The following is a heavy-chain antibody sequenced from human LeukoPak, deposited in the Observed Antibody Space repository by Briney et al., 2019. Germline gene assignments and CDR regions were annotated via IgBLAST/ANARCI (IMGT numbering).Heavy chain of an antibody. CDR1: GGSISTYY. CDR2: IYYTGTT. V-gene: IGHV4-59*01. Sequence: SETLSLTCSVSGGSISTYYWSWILQLPGKGLEWIGYIYYTGTTNYNPSLRSRVTISVDTSRNQFSLRLSSVTAADTAVYYCAREDPQTTVPEGMDVWGHGTTVIVSS. CDR3: AREDPQTTVPEGMDV. J-gene: IGHJ6*02. D-gene: IGHD4-17*01.